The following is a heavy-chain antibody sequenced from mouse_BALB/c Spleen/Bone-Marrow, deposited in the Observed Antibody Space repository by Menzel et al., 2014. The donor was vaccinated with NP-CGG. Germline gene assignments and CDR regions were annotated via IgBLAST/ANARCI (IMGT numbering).Heavy chain of an antibody. Sequence: EVKLMESGGGLVQPGGSLRLSCATSGFTFTEYYMSWVRQPPGKALEWLGFIRNKANGYTTEYSASVKGRFTISRDNSQSILYLQMNTLRAEDSATYYCARDSVYGSSCWYFDVWGAGTTVTVSS. D-gene: IGHD1-1*01. CDR1: GFTFTEYY. V-gene: IGHV7-3*02. CDR2: IRNKANGYTT. J-gene: IGHJ1*01. CDR3: ARDSVYGSSCWYFDV.